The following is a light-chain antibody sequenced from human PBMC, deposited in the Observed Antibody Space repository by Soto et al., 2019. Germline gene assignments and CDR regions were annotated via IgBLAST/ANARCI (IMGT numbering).Light chain of an antibody. V-gene: IGLV1-44*01. CDR3: AEWDDSLNGYV. Sequence: QSVLTQPPSASGTPGQRVTISCSGSSSNIGSNTVNWYQQLPGTAPKLLIYSNNQRPSGVPDRSSGSKSGTSASLAISGLQSEDEADYYCAEWDDSLNGYVFGTGTKVTVL. J-gene: IGLJ1*01. CDR1: SSNIGSNT. CDR2: SNN.